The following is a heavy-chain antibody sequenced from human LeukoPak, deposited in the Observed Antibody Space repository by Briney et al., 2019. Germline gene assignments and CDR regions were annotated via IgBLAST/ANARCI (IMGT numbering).Heavy chain of an antibody. D-gene: IGHD3-10*02. CDR3: AELGITMIGGV. V-gene: IGHV3-21*01. J-gene: IGHJ6*04. CDR2: TFQGGGEI. CDR1: GFTFSDFA. Sequence: GGSLRLSCAASGFTFSDFAMIWVRQPPGKGLEWVSSTFQGGGEIHYADSVRGRFTISRDNAKNPLYLQMNSLRAEDTAVYYCAELGITMIGGVWGKGTTVTISS.